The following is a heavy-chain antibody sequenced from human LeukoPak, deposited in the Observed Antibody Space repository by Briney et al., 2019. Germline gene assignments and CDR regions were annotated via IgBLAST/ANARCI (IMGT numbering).Heavy chain of an antibody. CDR1: GYSITSGYY. CDR2: IYHSGST. CDR3: ARGAADLDAFDI. J-gene: IGHJ3*02. V-gene: IGHV4-38-2*02. D-gene: IGHD6-25*01. Sequence: SETLSLTCTVSGYSITSGYYWGWVRQSPGKGLEWLGSIYHSGSTYYNPSLKSRVTISVDTSKNQFSLKLSSVTAADTAVYYCARGAADLDAFDIWGQGTMVTVSS.